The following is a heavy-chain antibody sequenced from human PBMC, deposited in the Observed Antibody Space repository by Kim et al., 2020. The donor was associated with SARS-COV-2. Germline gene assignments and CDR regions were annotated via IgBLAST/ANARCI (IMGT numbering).Heavy chain of an antibody. D-gene: IGHD3-16*01. V-gene: IGHV1-8*01. CDR2: T. Sequence: TGYAQKFQGRVTMTRNTSISTAYMELSSLRSEDTAVYYCARSLTAEGDYWGQGTLVTVSS. J-gene: IGHJ4*02. CDR3: ARSLTAEGDY.